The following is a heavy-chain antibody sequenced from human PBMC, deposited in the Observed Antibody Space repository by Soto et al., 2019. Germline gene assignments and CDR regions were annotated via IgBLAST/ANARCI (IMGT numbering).Heavy chain of an antibody. CDR3: AGLHTSMVAGIWFDP. V-gene: IGHV4-59*01. CDR2: MSYTGDT. CDR1: GDSISNYY. J-gene: IGHJ5*02. Sequence: PSETLSLTCTVSGDSISNYYWSWIRQPPGRGLEWIGYMSYTGDTNYNPSLKGRVTISVDTSKTQVSLRLNSVTAADTAVYYCAGLHTSMVAGIWFDPWGQGTLVTVSS. D-gene: IGHD5-18*01.